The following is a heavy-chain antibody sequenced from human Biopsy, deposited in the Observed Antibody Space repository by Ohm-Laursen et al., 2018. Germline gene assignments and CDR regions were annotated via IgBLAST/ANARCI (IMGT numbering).Heavy chain of an antibody. CDR1: GYTFTRYH. CDR3: TRGGYYYDSLAYYYWFDP. CDR2: INAKTGDT. J-gene: IGHJ5*02. V-gene: IGHV1-2*02. D-gene: IGHD3-22*01. Sequence: ASVKDSCQTSGYTFTRYHVHWVRQAPGHGLEWLGWINAKTGDTNYAQKFQGRVTMTRDTSTSTAYVDLSSLRSDDTAVYYRTRGGYYYDSLAYYYWFDPWGQGTLVTVSS.